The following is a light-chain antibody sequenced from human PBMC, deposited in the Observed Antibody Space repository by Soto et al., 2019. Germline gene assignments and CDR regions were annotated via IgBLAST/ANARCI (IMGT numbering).Light chain of an antibody. J-gene: IGLJ1*01. Sequence: QSALTQPPSASGSPGQSVTISCIGTSSDVGRYNFVSWYQHHPGKAPKLIIYEVTKRPSAVPDRFSGSNSGNTASLTVSGLQADDEADYFCSSYVGSNNYVFGTGTKLTVL. CDR2: EVT. CDR1: SSDVGRYNF. V-gene: IGLV2-8*01. CDR3: SSYVGSNNYV.